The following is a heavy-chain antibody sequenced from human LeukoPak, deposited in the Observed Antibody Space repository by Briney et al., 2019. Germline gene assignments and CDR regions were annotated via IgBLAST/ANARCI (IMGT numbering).Heavy chain of an antibody. Sequence: PVGSLRLSCAASGFTFSSYSMNWVRQAPGKGLEWVSSISSSSSYIYYADSVKGRFTISRDNAKNSLYLQMNSLRAEDTAVYYCARVQMATISYWGQGTLVTVSS. D-gene: IGHD5-24*01. CDR3: ARVQMATISY. CDR2: ISSSSSYI. CDR1: GFTFSSYS. J-gene: IGHJ4*02. V-gene: IGHV3-21*01.